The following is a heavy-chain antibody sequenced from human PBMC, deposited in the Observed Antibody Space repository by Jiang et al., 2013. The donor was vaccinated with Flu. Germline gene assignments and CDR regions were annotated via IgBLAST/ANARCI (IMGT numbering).Heavy chain of an antibody. J-gene: IGHJ4*02. CDR2: VNTNTGNP. CDR1: TSYA. V-gene: IGHV7-4-1*02. D-gene: IGHD3-10*01. Sequence: TSYAMNWVRQAPGQGLEWMGWVNTNTGNPTYAQGFTGRFVFSLDTSVSTAYLQISSLKAEDTAVYYCARDVPGDYFDYWGQGTLVTVSS. CDR3: ARDVPGDYFDY.